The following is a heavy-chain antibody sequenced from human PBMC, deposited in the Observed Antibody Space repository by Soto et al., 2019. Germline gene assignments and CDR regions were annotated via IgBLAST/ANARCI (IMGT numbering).Heavy chain of an antibody. CDR3: ARRRANWAPVDV. CDR2: IVVGSGNT. D-gene: IGHD7-27*01. V-gene: IGHV1-58*01. CDR1: GFTFTSSA. Sequence: SVKVSCKASGFTFTSSAVQWVRQARGQRLEWIGWIVVGSGNTNYAQKFQERVTITRDMSTSTAYMELSSLRSEDTAVYYCARRRANWAPVDVWGQGTTVTVSS. J-gene: IGHJ6*02.